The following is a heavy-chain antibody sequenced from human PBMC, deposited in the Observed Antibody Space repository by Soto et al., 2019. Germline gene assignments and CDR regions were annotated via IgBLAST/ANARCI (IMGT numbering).Heavy chain of an antibody. D-gene: IGHD6-25*01. V-gene: IGHV1-69*01. J-gene: IGHJ4*02. CDR3: AIDVGGAATIRY. CDR2: IIPNFGTT. CDR1: GGSFSNFV. Sequence: QVQLVQSGAEVKKPGSSVKVSCKASGGSFSNFVISWVRQAPGQGIEWMGGIIPNFGTTHYAQKFQGNVTMTSDETTRTPYLALSGLTSADTSGYYWAIDVGGAATIRYCGQGTLVTVSS.